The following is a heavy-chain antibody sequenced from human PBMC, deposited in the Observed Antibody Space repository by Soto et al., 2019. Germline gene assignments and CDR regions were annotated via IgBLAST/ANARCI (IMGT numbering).Heavy chain of an antibody. CDR2: IWYDGSNK. V-gene: IGHV3-33*01. J-gene: IGHJ5*02. D-gene: IGHD6-6*01. CDR1: GFTFSSYG. CDR3: ARDEYSSWPPQSP. Sequence: QVQLVESGGGVVQPGRSLRLSCAASGFTFSSYGMHWVRQAPGKGLEWVAVIWYDGSNKDYADSVEGRFTISRDNSKNTLYLQMNGLRAEDTAVYYCARDEYSSWPPQSPWGQGTLVTVSS.